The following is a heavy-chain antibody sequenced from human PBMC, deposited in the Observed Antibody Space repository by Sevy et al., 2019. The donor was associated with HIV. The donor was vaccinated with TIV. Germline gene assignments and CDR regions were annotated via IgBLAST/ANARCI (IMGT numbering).Heavy chain of an antibody. J-gene: IGHJ3*02. CDR1: GGSFSGYY. V-gene: IGHV4-34*01. CDR3: ARDIRLAVAGRRIMKITNAFDI. CDR2: INHRGST. D-gene: IGHD6-19*01. Sequence: SESLSLTCAVYGGSFSGYYWSWIRQPPGKGLEWIGEINHRGSTNYNPSLKSRVTISVDTSKNQYSLKLSSVTSADMAVYYCARDIRLAVAGRRIMKITNAFDIWGQGTMVTVSS.